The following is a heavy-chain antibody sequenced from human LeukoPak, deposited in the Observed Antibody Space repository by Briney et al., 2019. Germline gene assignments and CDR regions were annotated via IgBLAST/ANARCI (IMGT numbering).Heavy chain of an antibody. Sequence: ASVKVSCKASGYTFTSYYMHWVRQAPGQGLEWMGIINPRGGSTSYAQKFQGRVTMTRDTSTSTVYMELSSLRSEDTAVYYCVRDREMATIRSRGYYYYYMDVWGEGTTVTVSS. CDR3: VRDREMATIRSRGYYYYYMDV. CDR2: INPRGGST. D-gene: IGHD5-24*01. J-gene: IGHJ6*03. V-gene: IGHV1-46*01. CDR1: GYTFTSYY.